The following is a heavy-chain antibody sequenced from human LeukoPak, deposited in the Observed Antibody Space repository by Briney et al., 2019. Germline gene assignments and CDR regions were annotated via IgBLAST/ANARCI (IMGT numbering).Heavy chain of an antibody. D-gene: IGHD3-16*02. J-gene: IGHJ4*02. CDR3: ARPGPTFGGVITYFDY. CDR2: INWNGGST. Sequence: GGSLRLSCAASGFTFDDYGMTWVRQAPGKGLEWVSGINWNGGSTGYADSVKGRFTISRDNAKNSLYLQMNSLRAEDTALYYCARPGPTFGGVITYFDYWGQGTLVTVSS. V-gene: IGHV3-20*04. CDR1: GFTFDDYG.